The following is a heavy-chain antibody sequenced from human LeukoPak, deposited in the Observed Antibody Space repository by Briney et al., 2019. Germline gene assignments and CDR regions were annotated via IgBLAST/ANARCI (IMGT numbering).Heavy chain of an antibody. J-gene: IGHJ4*02. CDR3: ARGGSSGRAGIDY. CDR1: GFSFTSYG. D-gene: IGHD6-19*01. V-gene: IGHV1-18*01. Sequence: GASVKVSCKTSGFSFTSYGFTWVRQAPGQGLEWMGWISAYNGDTNYAQKLQGRVTMTTDTSTSTAYMELRSLRSDDTAVYYCARGGSSGRAGIDYWGQGTLVTVSS. CDR2: ISAYNGDT.